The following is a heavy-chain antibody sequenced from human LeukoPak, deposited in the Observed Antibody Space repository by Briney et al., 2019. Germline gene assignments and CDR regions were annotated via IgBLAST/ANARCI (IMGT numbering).Heavy chain of an antibody. D-gene: IGHD6-19*01. CDR3: AKERNLEIAVAGTVFDS. J-gene: IGHJ4*02. Sequence: GGSLRLSCAASGFTVSSNYMGWVRQAPGKGLEWVSVIYSGGDTYYAGSVKGRFTISRDNSKNMIYLEMTSLKAEDTAVYYCAKERNLEIAVAGTVFDSWGQGTLVTVSS. V-gene: IGHV3-66*01. CDR2: IYSGGDT. CDR1: GFTVSSNY.